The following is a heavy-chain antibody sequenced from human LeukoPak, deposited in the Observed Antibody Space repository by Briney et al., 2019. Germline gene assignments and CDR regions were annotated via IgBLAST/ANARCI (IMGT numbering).Heavy chain of an antibody. J-gene: IGHJ5*02. D-gene: IGHD2-2*01. CDR1: GYTFTGYY. Sequence: ASVKVSCKASGYTFTGYYMHWVRQAPGQGLEWMGIINPSGGSTSYAQKFQGRVTMTRDTSTSTVYMELSSLRSEDTAVYYCARGGVVVPAARDDWFDPWGQGTLVTVSS. CDR2: INPSGGST. CDR3: ARGGVVVPAARDDWFDP. V-gene: IGHV1-46*01.